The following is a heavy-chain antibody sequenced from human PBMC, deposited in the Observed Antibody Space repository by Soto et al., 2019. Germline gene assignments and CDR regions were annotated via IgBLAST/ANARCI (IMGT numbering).Heavy chain of an antibody. Sequence: QPGGSLRLSCAVSGFTISSYWMSWVRQAPGKGLEWVANIKHDGSAKYYVDSVKGRFAISKDNAKNSLYLRMNSVRAEDTAVYYCARGYSSSPNWFDPWGQGTLVTVSS. CDR2: IKHDGSAK. CDR1: GFTISSYW. J-gene: IGHJ5*02. CDR3: ARGYSSSPNWFDP. V-gene: IGHV3-7*03. D-gene: IGHD6-6*01.